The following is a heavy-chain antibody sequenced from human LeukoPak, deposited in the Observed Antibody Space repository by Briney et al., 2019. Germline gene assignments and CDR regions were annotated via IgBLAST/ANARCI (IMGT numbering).Heavy chain of an antibody. J-gene: IGHJ4*02. D-gene: IGHD1-26*01. Sequence: GGSLRLSCAASGFTFSGYDMNWVRQAPGKGLEWVSYISGSGSTTCYADSMKGRLTMSRDNAKNSLYLQMSGLRAEDTAVYYCARVSSGSYYIVDYWGQGTLVTVSS. CDR3: ARVSSGSYYIVDY. CDR1: GFTFSGYD. CDR2: ISGSGSTT. V-gene: IGHV3-48*03.